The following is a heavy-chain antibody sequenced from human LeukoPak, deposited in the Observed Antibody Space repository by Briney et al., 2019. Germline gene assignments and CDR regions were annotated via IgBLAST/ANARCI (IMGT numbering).Heavy chain of an antibody. CDR3: AIGDGLGKLSSSFEY. V-gene: IGHV3-21*06. CDR2: ISRSSTYI. CDR1: GFTFSTYS. D-gene: IGHD3-16*02. J-gene: IGHJ4*02. Sequence: GGSLRLSCAASGFTFSTYSMNWVRQAPGKGLEWVSSISRSSTYIYYADSVKGRFTVSRDNSKNTLYLQMNSLRTEDTAVYYCAIGDGLGKLSSSFEYWGQGTLVTVSS.